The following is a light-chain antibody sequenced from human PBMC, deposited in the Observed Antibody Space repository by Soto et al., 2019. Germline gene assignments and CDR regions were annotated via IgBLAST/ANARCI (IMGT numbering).Light chain of an antibody. V-gene: IGLV2-14*01. Sequence: QTALTQPASVSGSPGQSITISCTGTNSDVGGYNYVSWYQQHPGKAPKLIIYDVSNRPSGVSNRFSGSKSGNTASLTISGLQAEDEVDYYCSSYTGSRILYVFGTGTKVTVL. CDR1: NSDVGGYNY. CDR3: SSYTGSRILYV. CDR2: DVS. J-gene: IGLJ1*01.